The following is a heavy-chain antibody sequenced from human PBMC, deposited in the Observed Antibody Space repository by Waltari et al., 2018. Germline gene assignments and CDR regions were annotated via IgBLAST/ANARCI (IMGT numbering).Heavy chain of an antibody. CDR3: TRDEA. Sequence: EVQLVESGGGWVQPGGSLRLSCEGSGFTFSDYWMSWVRQAPGKGLEWVANIKQDGSEKDYVDSVKGRFTISRDNAKKLLYLQMNSLRGEDTAVYYCTRDEAWGQGTLITVSS. CDR2: IKQDGSEK. J-gene: IGHJ5*02. V-gene: IGHV3-7*01. CDR1: GFTFSDYW.